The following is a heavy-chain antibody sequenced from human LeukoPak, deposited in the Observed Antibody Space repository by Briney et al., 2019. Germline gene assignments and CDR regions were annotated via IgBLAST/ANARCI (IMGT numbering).Heavy chain of an antibody. D-gene: IGHD4-17*01. CDR3: ARGTTVTTANFQH. V-gene: IGHV4-34*01. CDR1: GGSFSGYY. Sequence: SETLSLTCAVYGGSFSGYYWSWIRQPPGKGLEWIGEINHNGSTNYNPSLKSRVTISVDTSKNQFSLKLSSVTAADTAVYYCARGTTVTTANFQHWGQGTLVTVSS. CDR2: INHNGST. J-gene: IGHJ1*01.